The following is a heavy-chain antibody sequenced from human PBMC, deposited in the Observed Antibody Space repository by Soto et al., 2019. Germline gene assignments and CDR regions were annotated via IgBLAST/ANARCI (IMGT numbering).Heavy chain of an antibody. CDR1: GYSISSGYY. J-gene: IGHJ4*02. D-gene: IGHD2-15*01. CDR2: IYHSGST. CDR3: ARGGDCSGGSCYYYFDY. V-gene: IGHV4-38-2*02. Sequence: SETLSLTCTVSGYSISSGYYWGWIRQPPGKGLEWIGSIYHSGSTYYNPSLKSRVTISVDTSKNQFSLNLSSVTAADTAVYYCARGGDCSGGSCYYYFDYWGQGTLVTVSS.